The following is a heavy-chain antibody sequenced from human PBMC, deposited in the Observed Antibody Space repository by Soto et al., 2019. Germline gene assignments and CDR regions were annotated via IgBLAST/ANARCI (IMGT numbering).Heavy chain of an antibody. Sequence: SVKVSCKASGGTFSSYAISWVRQAPGQGLEWMGGIIPIFGTANYAQKFQGRVTITADESTSTAYMELSSLRSEDTAVYYCAFTGYSYGYGAFDIWGQGTMVTV. CDR3: AFTGYSYGYGAFDI. D-gene: IGHD5-18*01. CDR2: IIPIFGTA. CDR1: GGTFSSYA. J-gene: IGHJ3*02. V-gene: IGHV1-69*13.